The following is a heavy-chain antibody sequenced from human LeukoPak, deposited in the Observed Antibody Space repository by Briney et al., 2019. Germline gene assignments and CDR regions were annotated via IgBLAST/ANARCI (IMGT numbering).Heavy chain of an antibody. CDR2: IYSGGST. CDR1: GFTVSSNY. Sequence: GGSLILSCAASGFTVSSNYMSWVRQAPGKGLECVSVIYSGGSTYYADSVKGRFTISRDNSKNTLYLQMNSLRAEDTAVYYCARYPSDQYYFDYWGQGTLVTASS. CDR3: ARYPSDQYYFDY. V-gene: IGHV3-53*01. J-gene: IGHJ4*02.